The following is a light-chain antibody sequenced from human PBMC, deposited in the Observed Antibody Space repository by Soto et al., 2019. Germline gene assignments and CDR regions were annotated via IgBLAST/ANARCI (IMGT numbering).Light chain of an antibody. CDR2: AAS. CDR3: QQYAESPIT. CDR1: QSVRTK. J-gene: IGKJ5*01. V-gene: IGKV3-20*01. Sequence: EIVMTQSPDTLYVSPGEVATLSCSASQSVRTKLAWYQQKAGQAPRLLIYAASRRATGIPDRFSGGGSGTDFTLTISRLEPEDIAVFYCQQYAESPITFGQGTRLEI.